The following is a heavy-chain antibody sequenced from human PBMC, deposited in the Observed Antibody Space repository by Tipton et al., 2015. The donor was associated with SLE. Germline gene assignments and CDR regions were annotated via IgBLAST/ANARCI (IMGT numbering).Heavy chain of an antibody. CDR1: GGSFSDYY. CDR2: INHSGNT. Sequence: TLSLTCAVYGGSFSDYYWSWIRQPPGKGLEWIGEINHSGNTNQNPSLKSRVTISVDTSKNQFSLKVSSVTAADTALYYCARGKGGAFFDYWGQGTLVTVSS. V-gene: IGHV4-34*01. J-gene: IGHJ4*02. CDR3: ARGKGGAFFDY. D-gene: IGHD3-16*01.